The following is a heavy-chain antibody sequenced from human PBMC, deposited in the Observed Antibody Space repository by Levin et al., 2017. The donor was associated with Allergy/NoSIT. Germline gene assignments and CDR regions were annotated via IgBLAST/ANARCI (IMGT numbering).Heavy chain of an antibody. CDR2: ISSRGTTK. CDR1: GFTFSDYY. Sequence: SCAASGFTFSDYYMSWIRQPPGKGLEWVSYISSRGTTKNYADSVKGRFAISRDNANNSLYLPLNSLGAEDTAVYYCAREHYGGNFDFWGQGTLVTVSS. D-gene: IGHD4-23*01. V-gene: IGHV3-11*01. J-gene: IGHJ4*02. CDR3: AREHYGGNFDF.